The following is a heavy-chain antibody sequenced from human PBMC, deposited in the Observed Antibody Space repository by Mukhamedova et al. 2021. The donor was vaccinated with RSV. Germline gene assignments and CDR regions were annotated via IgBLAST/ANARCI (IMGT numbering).Heavy chain of an antibody. CDR2: ISYDGSNK. V-gene: IGHV3-30*04. Sequence: TFSSYAMHWVRQAPGKGLEWVAVISYDGSNKYYADSVKGRFTISRDNSKNTLYLQMNSLRAEDTAVYYCARARSEVPAAINGWFD. CDR3: ARARSEVPAAINGWFD. CDR1: TFSSYA. D-gene: IGHD2-2*02. J-gene: IGHJ5*02.